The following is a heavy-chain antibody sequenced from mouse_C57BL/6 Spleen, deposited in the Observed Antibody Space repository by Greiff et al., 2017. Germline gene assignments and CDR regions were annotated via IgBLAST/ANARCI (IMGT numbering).Heavy chain of an antibody. V-gene: IGHV5-9*01. CDR2: ISGGGGNT. D-gene: IGHD3-2*02. CDR1: GFTFSSYT. J-gene: IGHJ4*01. CDR3: ARQKGTAQATWGFYAMDY. Sequence: DVKLVESGGGLVKPGGSLKLSCAASGFTFSSYTMSWVRQTPEKRLEWVATISGGGGNTYYPDSVKGRFTISRDNAKNTLYLQMSSLRSEDTALYYCARQKGTAQATWGFYAMDYWGQGTSVTVSS.